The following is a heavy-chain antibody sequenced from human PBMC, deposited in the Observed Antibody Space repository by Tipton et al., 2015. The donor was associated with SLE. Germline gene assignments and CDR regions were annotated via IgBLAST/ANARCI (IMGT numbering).Heavy chain of an antibody. J-gene: IGHJ5*02. V-gene: IGHV4-34*01. Sequence: TLSLTCTVSGGSISSHYWSWIRQPPGKGLEWIGEINHSGSTNYNPSLKSRVTISVDTSKNQFSLKLSSVTAADTAVYYCARGQSRELLVWFDPWGQGTLVTVSS. D-gene: IGHD1-26*01. CDR2: INHSGST. CDR3: ARGQSRELLVWFDP. CDR1: GGSISSHY.